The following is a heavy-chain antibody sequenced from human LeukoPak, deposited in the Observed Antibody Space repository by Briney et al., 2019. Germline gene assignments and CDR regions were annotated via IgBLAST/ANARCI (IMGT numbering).Heavy chain of an antibody. D-gene: IGHD3-10*01. CDR2: ISSASSNI. CDR3: ARGMYGSGRTGSVDY. Sequence: GGSLRLSCAASGFTFSSYSMNWVRQAPGKGLEWVSSISSASSNIYYADSVKGRFTISRDNAKNSLYLQMNSLRAEDTAVYYCARGMYGSGRTGSVDYWGQGTLVTVSS. CDR1: GFTFSSYS. V-gene: IGHV3-21*01. J-gene: IGHJ4*02.